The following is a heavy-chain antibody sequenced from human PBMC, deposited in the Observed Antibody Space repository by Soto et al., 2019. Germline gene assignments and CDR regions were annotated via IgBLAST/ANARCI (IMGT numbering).Heavy chain of an antibody. CDR2: IWYDGRIK. CDR1: GFTFSSYG. V-gene: IGHV3-33*01. D-gene: IGHD6-13*01. Sequence: QVQLVESGGGVVQPGRSLRLSCVASGFTFSSYGMHWVRQAPGNGLEWVAVIWYDGRIKYYAESVKGRFTISRDNSRNTLYLQMNSLRAEDTAVYYCARDRDSSSSLDPWGQGTLVTVSS. CDR3: ARDRDSSSSLDP. J-gene: IGHJ5*02.